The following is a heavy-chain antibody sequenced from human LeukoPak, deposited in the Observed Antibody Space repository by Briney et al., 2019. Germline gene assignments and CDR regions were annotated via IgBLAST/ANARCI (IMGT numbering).Heavy chain of an antibody. V-gene: IGHV3-66*04. CDR3: ARHRELGD. Sequence: GGSLRLSCAASGFTVSNANINWVRQAPGKGLEWVSIIHIGGGINYADSVRGRFTISRDNSKNIVFLQMNSLRVEDTAVYYCARHRELGDWGQGTLVTVSS. J-gene: IGHJ4*02. D-gene: IGHD3-10*01. CDR1: GFTVSNAN. CDR2: IHIGGGI.